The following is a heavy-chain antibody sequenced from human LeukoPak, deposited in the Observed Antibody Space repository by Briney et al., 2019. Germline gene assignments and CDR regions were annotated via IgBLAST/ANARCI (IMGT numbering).Heavy chain of an antibody. Sequence: GGSLRLSCAASGFTFSNYAMSWVRQAPGKGLEWVSVISGSGGSTDYADSVKGRFTISRDNSKNTLYLQMNSLRAEDTAAYYCAKDPGGRYVAGYDYWGQGTLVTVSS. J-gene: IGHJ4*02. V-gene: IGHV3-23*01. CDR2: ISGSGGST. CDR1: GFTFSNYA. CDR3: AKDPGGRYVAGYDY. D-gene: IGHD6-19*01.